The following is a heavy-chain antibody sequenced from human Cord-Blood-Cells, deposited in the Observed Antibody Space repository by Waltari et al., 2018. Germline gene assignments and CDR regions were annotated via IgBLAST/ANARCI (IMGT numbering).Heavy chain of an antibody. CDR2: INPNSGGT. CDR3: ARDGSSWPGYFDL. Sequence: QVQLVQSGAEVKKPGAAVKVSCKASGYTFTGYYMHWVRQSPGQGLEWMGGINPNSGGTNDAQKFQGRVTMTRDTTISTAYMELSRLRSDDTAVYYCARDGSSWPGYFDLWGRGTLVTVSS. D-gene: IGHD6-13*01. J-gene: IGHJ2*01. V-gene: IGHV1-2*02. CDR1: GYTFTGYY.